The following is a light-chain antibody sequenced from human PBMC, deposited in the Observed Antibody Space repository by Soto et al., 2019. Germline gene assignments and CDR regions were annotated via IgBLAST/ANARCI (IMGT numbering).Light chain of an antibody. Sequence: SVLTQRRAGSGSTAQSVTVYCTGTSSDVGAYDHVSWYQQHPGRAPKLMIYDVYKRSSGVPDRFSGSKAGNTASLTVSGLQAEDEADYYCISYAASDSPYYVFGTGTKVTVL. CDR3: ISYAASDSPYYV. CDR2: DVY. V-gene: IGLV2-8*01. J-gene: IGLJ1*01. CDR1: SSDVGAYDH.